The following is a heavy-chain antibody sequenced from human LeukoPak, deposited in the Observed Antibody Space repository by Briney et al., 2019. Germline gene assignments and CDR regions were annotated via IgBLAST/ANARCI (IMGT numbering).Heavy chain of an antibody. J-gene: IGHJ4*02. Sequence: PSETLSLTCTVSGGYISSSGYYWSWIRQHPGKGLEWIGYIYYSGSTYYNPSLKSRVTISVDTSKNQFSLKLSSVTAADTAVYYCARVNDTWCFDYWGQGTLVTVSS. CDR1: GGYISSSGYY. V-gene: IGHV4-31*03. CDR3: ARVNDTWCFDY. D-gene: IGHD1-1*01. CDR2: IYYSGST.